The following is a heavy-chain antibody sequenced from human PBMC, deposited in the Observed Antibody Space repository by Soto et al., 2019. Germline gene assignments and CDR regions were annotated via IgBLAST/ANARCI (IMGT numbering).Heavy chain of an antibody. J-gene: IGHJ4*02. CDR1: GYTFTSYG. D-gene: IGHD3-16*02. CDR2: ISAYNGNT. CDR3: ARDSVMITFGGVLGPFDY. Sequence: ASVKVSCKASGYTFTSYGISWVRQAPGQGLEWMGWISAYNGNTNYAQKLQGRVTITTDTSTSTAYMELRSLRSDDTAVYYCARDSVMITFGGVLGPFDYSGQGTLVTVSS. V-gene: IGHV1-18*01.